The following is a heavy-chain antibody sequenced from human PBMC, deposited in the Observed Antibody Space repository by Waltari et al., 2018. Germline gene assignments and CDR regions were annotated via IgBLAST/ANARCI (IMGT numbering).Heavy chain of an antibody. CDR2: IYWNDDK. J-gene: IGHJ2*01. CDR3: AHTRANWYFDL. Sequence: QITLKESGPTLVKPTQSLTLTCTFSGFSLSTSGVGVGWIRQPPGKALEWLALIYWNDDKRYSPSLKSRLTITKDTSKNQVVLTMTNMDPVDTATYYCAHTRANWYFDLWGRGTLVTVSS. CDR1: GFSLSTSGVG. V-gene: IGHV2-5*01.